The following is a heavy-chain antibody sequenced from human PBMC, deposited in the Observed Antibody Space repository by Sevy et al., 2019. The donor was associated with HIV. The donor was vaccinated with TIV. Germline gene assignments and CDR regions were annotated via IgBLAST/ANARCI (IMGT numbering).Heavy chain of an antibody. V-gene: IGHV4-4*02. J-gene: IGHJ5*02. CDR2: IYHSGTT. CDR3: ARAPPVVVVPGAPSWFDP. Sequence: SETLSLTCAVSGGSIRNSNWWSWVRQAPGKGLEWIGEIYHSGTTNYNPSLKSRVTISLDKSKNQFSLKLSSVTAADTAVYYCARAPPVVVVPGAPSWFDPWGQGTLVTVSS. CDR1: GGSIRNSNW. D-gene: IGHD2-2*01.